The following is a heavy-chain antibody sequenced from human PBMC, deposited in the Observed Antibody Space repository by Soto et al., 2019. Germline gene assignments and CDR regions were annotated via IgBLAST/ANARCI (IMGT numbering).Heavy chain of an antibody. Sequence: NPGGSLSLSFTTSGFPFSDYYISWIRQAPGKGLEWLSHISPKSTYRNYADSVKGRFTISRDNTKSSLFLQMNSLGVEDTAVYYCTRGGGGGLFEHWGQGVLVTVSS. J-gene: IGHJ4*02. CDR1: GFPFSDYY. V-gene: IGHV3-11*06. CDR3: TRGGGGGLFEH. D-gene: IGHD2-21*01. CDR2: ISPKSTYR.